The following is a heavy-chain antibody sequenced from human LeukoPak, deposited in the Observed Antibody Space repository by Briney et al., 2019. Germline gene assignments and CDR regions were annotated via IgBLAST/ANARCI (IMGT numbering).Heavy chain of an antibody. CDR2: ISGSGGST. Sequence: GALRLSCAASGFTFSSYGMSWVRQAPGKGLEWVSAISGSGGSTYYADSVKGRFTISRDNSKNTLNLQMNSLRAEDTAVYYCAKGGRIAAAGPFDYWGQGTLVTVSS. D-gene: IGHD6-13*01. CDR1: GFTFSSYG. J-gene: IGHJ4*02. CDR3: AKGGRIAAAGPFDY. V-gene: IGHV3-23*01.